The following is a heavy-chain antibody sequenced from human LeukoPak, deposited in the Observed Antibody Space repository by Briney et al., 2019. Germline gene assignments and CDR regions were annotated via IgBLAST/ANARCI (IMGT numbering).Heavy chain of an antibody. CDR3: ARFGTPKTYYYDSHLSHDAFDI. D-gene: IGHD3-22*01. Sequence: PSQTLSLTCTVSGGSISSGDYYWSWIRQPPGKGLEWIGYIYYSGSTYYNPSLKSRVTISVDTSKNQFSLKLSSVTAADTAVYYCARFGTPKTYYYDSHLSHDAFDIWGQGTMVTVSS. V-gene: IGHV4-30-4*08. CDR2: IYYSGST. J-gene: IGHJ3*02. CDR1: GGSISSGDYY.